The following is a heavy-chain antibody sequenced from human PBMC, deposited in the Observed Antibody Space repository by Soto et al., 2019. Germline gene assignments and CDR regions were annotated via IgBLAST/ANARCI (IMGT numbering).Heavy chain of an antibody. J-gene: IGHJ3*02. V-gene: IGHV6-1*01. CDR2: TYYRSKWYN. D-gene: IGHD3-10*01. Sequence: KQSQTLSLTCAISGDSVSSNSAAWNWIRQSPSRGLEWLGRTYYRSKWYNDYAVSVKSRITINPDTSKNQFSLQLNSVTPEDTAVYYCARARDQLLWFGELWGKARRDDAFDIWGQGTMVTVSS. CDR3: ARARDQLLWFGELWGKARRDDAFDI. CDR1: GDSVSSNSAA.